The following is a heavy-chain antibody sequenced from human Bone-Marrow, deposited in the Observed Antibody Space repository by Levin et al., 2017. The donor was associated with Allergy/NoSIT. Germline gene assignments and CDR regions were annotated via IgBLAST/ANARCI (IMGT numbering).Heavy chain of an antibody. CDR2: ISSSGSTK. J-gene: IGHJ2*01. V-gene: IGHV3-48*03. Sequence: GGSLRLSCAASGFTFSSYEMNWVRQAPGKGLEWISYISSSGSTKYYADSLKGRFTISSKTSLHLQMNSLRAEDTAIYYCARDKSSDGVTPDWYFDLWGRGTLVTVSS. D-gene: IGHD2-21*02. CDR3: ARDKSSDGVTPDWYFDL. CDR1: GFTFSSYE.